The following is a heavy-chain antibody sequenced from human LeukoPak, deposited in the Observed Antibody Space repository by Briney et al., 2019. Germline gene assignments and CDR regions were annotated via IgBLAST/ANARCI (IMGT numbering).Heavy chain of an antibody. J-gene: IGHJ6*03. D-gene: IGHD3-3*01. CDR3: ARLRRFWSGYYRYYYYYMDV. V-gene: IGHV5-51*01. CDR1: GYSFTSYW. Sequence: GESLKISCKGSGYSFTSYWIGWVRQMPGKGLEWMGIIYPGDSDTRYSPSFQGQVTISADKSISTAYLQWSSLKASDTAMYYCARLRRFWSGYYRYYYYYMDVWGKGTTVTVSS. CDR2: IYPGDSDT.